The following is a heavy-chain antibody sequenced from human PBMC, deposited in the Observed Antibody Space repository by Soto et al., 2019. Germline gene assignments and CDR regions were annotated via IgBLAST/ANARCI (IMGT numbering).Heavy chain of an antibody. J-gene: IGHJ4*02. D-gene: IGHD3-10*01. CDR2: ISYDGSNK. V-gene: IGHV3-30*18. CDR1: GFTFSSYG. CDR3: AKSGSVDY. Sequence: QVQLVESGGGVVQPGRSLRLSCAASGFTFSSYGMHWVRQAPGKGLGWVAVISYDGSNKYYADSVKGRFTISRDNSKNTLYLQMNSLRAEDTAVYYCAKSGSVDYWGQGTLVTVSS.